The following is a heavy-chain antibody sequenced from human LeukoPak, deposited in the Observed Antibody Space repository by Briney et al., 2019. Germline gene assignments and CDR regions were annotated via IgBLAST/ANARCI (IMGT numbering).Heavy chain of an antibody. CDR1: GFTFSTYN. D-gene: IGHD6-13*01. J-gene: IGHJ4*02. Sequence: GGSLRLSCAASGFTFSTYNMNWVRQAPGKGLEWVAYITLSSTAIYYADSVRGRFTISRDNAKNSLYLQMNSLRAEDTAVYYCARGGAAAGTGIDYWGQGTLVTVSS. V-gene: IGHV3-48*01. CDR3: ARGGAAAGTGIDY. CDR2: ITLSSTAI.